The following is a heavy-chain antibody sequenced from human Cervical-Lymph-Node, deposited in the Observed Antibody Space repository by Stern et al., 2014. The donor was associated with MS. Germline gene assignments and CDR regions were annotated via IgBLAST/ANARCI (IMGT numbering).Heavy chain of an antibody. CDR1: GFNFDGYV. V-gene: IGHV3-43*01. J-gene: IGHJ6*02. CDR3: AKGRSGYGCMDA. D-gene: IGHD5-18*01. CDR2: ISWDATTE. Sequence: EVQLVESGGVVVQPGGSLRLSCAATGFNFDGYVMHWVRQAPGKGLEWVSLISWDATTEYYADSVKGRFTMSRDSRTDFLYLEMNSLRPEDTGLYYCAKGRSGYGCMDAWGQGTTVIVSS.